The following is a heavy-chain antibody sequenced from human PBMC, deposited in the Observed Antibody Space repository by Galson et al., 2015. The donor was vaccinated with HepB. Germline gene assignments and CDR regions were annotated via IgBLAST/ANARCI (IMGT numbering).Heavy chain of an antibody. J-gene: IGHJ6*02. D-gene: IGHD2-2*01. Sequence: LEWIGSIYYSGSTYYNPSLKSRVTISVDTSKNQFSLKLGSVTAADTAVYYCARLLGCSSTSCYVFRPPYYYGMDVWGQGTTVTVSS. V-gene: IGHV4-39*01. CDR2: IYYSGST. CDR3: ARLLGCSSTSCYVFRPPYYYGMDV.